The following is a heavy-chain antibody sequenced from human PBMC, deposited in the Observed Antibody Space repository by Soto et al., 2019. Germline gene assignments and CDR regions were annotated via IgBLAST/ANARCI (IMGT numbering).Heavy chain of an antibody. CDR1: GGSVSSGSYY. V-gene: IGHV4-61*01. Sequence: PSETLSLTCTVSGGSVSSGSYYWSWIRQPPGKGLEWIGYIYYSGSTNYNPSLKSRVTISVDTSKNQFSLKLSSVTAADTAVYYCAREGRLELPSRWFDPWGQGTLVTVSS. J-gene: IGHJ5*02. D-gene: IGHD1-7*01. CDR3: AREGRLELPSRWFDP. CDR2: IYYSGST.